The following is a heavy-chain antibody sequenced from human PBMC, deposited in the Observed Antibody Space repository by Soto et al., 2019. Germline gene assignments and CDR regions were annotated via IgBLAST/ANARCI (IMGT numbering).Heavy chain of an antibody. Sequence: GAPVKVSCKASGYTFTGYYIHWVRQAPGQGLEWMGWINPNSGGTNYAQKFQGWVTMTRDTSISTAYMELSRLRSDDTAVYYCARGHGSGSLLDYWGQGTLVTVSS. CDR2: INPNSGGT. CDR1: GYTFTGYY. J-gene: IGHJ4*02. D-gene: IGHD3-10*01. CDR3: ARGHGSGSLLDY. V-gene: IGHV1-2*04.